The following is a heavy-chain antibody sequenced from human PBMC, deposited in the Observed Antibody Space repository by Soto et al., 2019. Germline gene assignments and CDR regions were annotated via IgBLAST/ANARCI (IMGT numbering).Heavy chain of an antibody. J-gene: IGHJ5*02. D-gene: IGHD2-15*01. CDR3: AGPGYCSGGSCDNWFDP. CDR2: INAGNGNT. V-gene: IGHV1-3*01. CDR1: GYTFTSYA. Sequence: ASVKVSCKASGYTFTSYAMHWVRQAPGQRLEWMGWINAGNGNTKYSQKFQGRVNITRDTSASTAYMELSSLRSEDTAVYYCAGPGYCSGGSCDNWFDPWGQGTLVTVSS.